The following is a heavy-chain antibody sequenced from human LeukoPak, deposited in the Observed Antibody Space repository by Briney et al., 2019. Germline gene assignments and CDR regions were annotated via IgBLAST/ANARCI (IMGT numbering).Heavy chain of an antibody. CDR3: ARSDTDAFDI. J-gene: IGHJ3*02. Sequence: SETLSLTCNVSGGSISSYYWSWIRQPPGKGLEWIGYIYYSGSTNYNPSLKSRVSISVDTSKNQFSLKLSSVTAADTAVYYCARSDTDAFDIWGQGTMVTVSS. CDR2: IYYSGST. CDR1: GGSISSYY. V-gene: IGHV4-59*01.